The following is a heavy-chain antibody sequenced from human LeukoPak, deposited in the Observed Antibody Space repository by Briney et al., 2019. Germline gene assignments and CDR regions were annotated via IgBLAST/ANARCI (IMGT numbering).Heavy chain of an antibody. V-gene: IGHV4-59*08. D-gene: IGHD6-25*01. CDR3: ARGGGYSSDYAFDI. CDR2: MYCTGSA. CDR1: GGSITGDY. Sequence: PSETLSLTCTVSGGSITGDYWNWIRQPPGKELEWIAYMYCTGSANYNPSLQSRVTTSVDTSKNQFSLRLSAVTAADTAVYYCARGGGYSSDYAFDIWGQGTMVTVSS. J-gene: IGHJ3*02.